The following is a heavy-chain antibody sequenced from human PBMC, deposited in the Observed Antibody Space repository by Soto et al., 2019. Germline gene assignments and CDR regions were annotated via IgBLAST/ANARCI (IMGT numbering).Heavy chain of an antibody. CDR2: ITGSGSTT. CDR3: AKDFTADLSSRFHL. CDR1: EFTFSSNA. D-gene: IGHD6-13*01. J-gene: IGHJ5*02. V-gene: IGHV3-23*01. Sequence: EAQLLESGGGLVQPGGSLRLSCAASEFTFSSNAMHWFRQAPGKGLEWVSGITGSGSTTFYADSVKGRFTISRDNSKNTLYLHMSSLRAEDTAIYYCAKDFTADLSSRFHLWGQGTLVTVSS.